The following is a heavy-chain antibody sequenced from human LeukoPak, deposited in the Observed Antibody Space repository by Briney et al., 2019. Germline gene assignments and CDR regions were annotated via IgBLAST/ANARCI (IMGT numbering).Heavy chain of an antibody. D-gene: IGHD3-22*01. CDR1: GGSISSYY. CDR2: IYYSGST. V-gene: IGHV4-59*08. Sequence: SETLSLTCTVSGGSISSYYWSWIRQPPGKGLEWIGYIYYSGSTNYNPSLKSRVTISVDTSKNQFSLKLSSVTAADTAVYYCARYGHLYYYDSSGLDYWGQGTLVTVSS. CDR3: ARYGHLYYYDSSGLDY. J-gene: IGHJ4*02.